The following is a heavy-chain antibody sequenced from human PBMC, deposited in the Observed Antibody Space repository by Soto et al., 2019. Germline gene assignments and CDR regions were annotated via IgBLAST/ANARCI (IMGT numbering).Heavy chain of an antibody. CDR2: ITWDGINI. V-gene: IGHV3-43*01. CDR3: AKDGIAWH. J-gene: IGHJ4*02. D-gene: IGHD6-13*01. Sequence: EVQLVESGGGVVQPGGSLRLSCTASGFTFGDYTMHWVRQAPGKGLEWVSLITWDGINIEYADSVRGRITNSRDNSKNSLYLQMNGLRHEDTAFYYCAKDGIAWHWGQGTLVTVSS. CDR1: GFTFGDYT.